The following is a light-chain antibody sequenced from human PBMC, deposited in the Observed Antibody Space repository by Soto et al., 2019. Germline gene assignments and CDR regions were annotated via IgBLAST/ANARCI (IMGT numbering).Light chain of an antibody. CDR3: QQNYSTPLA. V-gene: IGKV1-39*01. J-gene: IGKJ4*01. CDR1: QSISRD. CDR2: AAS. Sequence: DIQMTESPFSLSASVGERGTITCRASQSISRDLNWYQQTPGKAPNLLIYAASTLESGVPSRFSGSGSGTDFTLTISSLQLEDFATYYCQQNYSTPLAFGGGTKVDIK.